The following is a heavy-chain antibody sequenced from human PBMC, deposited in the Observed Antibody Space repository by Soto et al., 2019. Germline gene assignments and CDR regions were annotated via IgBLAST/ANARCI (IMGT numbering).Heavy chain of an antibody. J-gene: IGHJ4*02. CDR3: ARVDSSSGFDY. D-gene: IGHD6-6*01. Sequence: SETLSLTCAVYGYSISSGSYWGWIRQPPGKGLEWIGSIYHSGSTYYNPSLKSRVTISVDTSKNQFSLRLTSVTAADTAVYYCARVDSSSGFDYWGQGTLVTVSS. CDR2: IYHSGST. CDR1: GYSISSGSY. V-gene: IGHV4-38-2*01.